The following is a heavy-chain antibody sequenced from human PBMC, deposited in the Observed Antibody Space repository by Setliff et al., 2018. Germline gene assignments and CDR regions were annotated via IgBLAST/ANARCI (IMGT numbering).Heavy chain of an antibody. V-gene: IGHV1-18*01. D-gene: IGHD3-22*01. Sequence: GASVKVSCKSSGFTFTDYGITWVRQVPGQGLEWMGWINNYNFNTQYAQKIQGRVTVTTDTSTTTAYMELKDLTSDDTALYYCARINFYVSSGFYYASDYWGQGTLVTVS. CDR2: INNYNFNT. CDR3: ARINFYVSSGFYYASDY. J-gene: IGHJ4*02. CDR1: GFTFTDYG.